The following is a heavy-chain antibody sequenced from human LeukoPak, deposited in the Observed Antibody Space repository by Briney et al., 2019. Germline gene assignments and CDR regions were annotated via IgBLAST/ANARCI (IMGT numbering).Heavy chain of an antibody. D-gene: IGHD5-18*01. CDR3: AKSLFGYSYVLPHY. CDR2: ISGSGGST. CDR1: GSTFSSYA. J-gene: IGHJ4*02. Sequence: GGSLRLSCAASGSTFSSYAMSWVRQAPGKGLEWVSAISGSGGSTYYADSVKGRFTISRDNSKNTLYLQMNSLRAEDTAVYYCAKSLFGYSYVLPHYWGQGTLVTVSS. V-gene: IGHV3-23*01.